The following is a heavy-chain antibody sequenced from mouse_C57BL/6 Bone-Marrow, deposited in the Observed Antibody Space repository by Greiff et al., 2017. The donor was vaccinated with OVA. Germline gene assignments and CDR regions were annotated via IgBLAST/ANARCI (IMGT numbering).Heavy chain of an antibody. J-gene: IGHJ4*01. CDR1: GFTFSDYY. CDR3: AKTGTMGAMDY. V-gene: IGHV5-16*01. CDR2: INYDGSST. Sequence: EVMLVESEGGLVQPGSSMKLSCTASGFTFSDYYMAWVRQVPEKGLEWVANINYDGSSTYYLDSLKSRFIISRDNAKNILYLQMSSLKSEDTATYYCAKTGTMGAMDYWGQGTSVTVSS. D-gene: IGHD4-1*01.